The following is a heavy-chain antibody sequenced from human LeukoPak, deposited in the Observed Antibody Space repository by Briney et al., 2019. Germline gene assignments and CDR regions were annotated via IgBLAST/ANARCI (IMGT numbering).Heavy chain of an antibody. D-gene: IGHD1-1*01. V-gene: IGHV1-58*02. CDR2: IVLGAGNT. CDR3: ARDLDSWSDNHCFDY. Sequence: SVKVSCKASGFTFPNSAMQWVRQARGQRLEWIGWIVLGAGNTVYSHKFHDRVTITRDVSTNTAYMELDSLGSEDTAVYYCARDLDSWSDNHCFDYWGQGTLVAVSS. CDR1: GFTFPNSA. J-gene: IGHJ4*02.